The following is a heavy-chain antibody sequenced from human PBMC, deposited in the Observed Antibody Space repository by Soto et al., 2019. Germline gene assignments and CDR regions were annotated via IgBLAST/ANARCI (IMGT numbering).Heavy chain of an antibody. V-gene: IGHV3-21*01. CDR1: GFTFNTYS. J-gene: IGHJ4*02. CDR3: VRINYCSSSSCSPFDY. CDR2: ISSNSIFI. D-gene: IGHD2-15*01. Sequence: PGGSLRLSCAASGFTFNTYSMNWVRQAPGKGLEWVSFISSNSIFIYYADSVRGRFTISRDNAKNAVYLQMNSLRVEDTAVYYCVRINYCSSSSCSPFDYWGQGTQVTVSS.